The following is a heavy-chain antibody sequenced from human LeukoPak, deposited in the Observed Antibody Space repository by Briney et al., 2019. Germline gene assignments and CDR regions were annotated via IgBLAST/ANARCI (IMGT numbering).Heavy chain of an antibody. CDR3: TSDLGGRYQLLYAPDY. J-gene: IGHJ4*02. CDR2: IRSKAYGGTT. D-gene: IGHD2-2*02. CDR1: GFTFGDYA. Sequence: GGSLRLSCTASGFTFGDYAMSWFRQAPGKGLEWVGFIRSKAYGGTTGYAASVTGRFTISRDDSKSIAYLQMNSLKTEDTAVYYCTSDLGGRYQLLYAPDYWGQGTLVTVSS. V-gene: IGHV3-49*03.